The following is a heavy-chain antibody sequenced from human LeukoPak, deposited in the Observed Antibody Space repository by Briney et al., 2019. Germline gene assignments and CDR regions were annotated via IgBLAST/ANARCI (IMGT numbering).Heavy chain of an antibody. D-gene: IGHD6-19*01. Sequence: ASVKVSCKPSGYTFTDYYMHWVRQAPGQGLGWLGWINPNSGGTNYAQKFQGRVTMTRDTSISTAYMELSRLKSDDTAVYYCARHFSSDTYIDYWGQGTLVTVSS. CDR1: GYTFTDYY. CDR3: ARHFSSDTYIDY. CDR2: INPNSGGT. J-gene: IGHJ4*02. V-gene: IGHV1-2*02.